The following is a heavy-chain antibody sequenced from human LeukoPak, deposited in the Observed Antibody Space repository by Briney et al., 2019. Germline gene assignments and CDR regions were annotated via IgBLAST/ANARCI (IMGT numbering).Heavy chain of an antibody. J-gene: IGHJ4*02. D-gene: IGHD3-22*01. Sequence: SETLSLTCTVSGGSISSYYWSWIRQPPGKGLEWIVYIYYSGSTNYNPSLKSRATISVDTSKNQFSLKLSSVTAADTAVYYCARRYYDSSGYYYDWGQGTLVTVSS. CDR2: IYYSGST. V-gene: IGHV4-59*01. CDR1: GGSISSYY. CDR3: ARRYYDSSGYYYD.